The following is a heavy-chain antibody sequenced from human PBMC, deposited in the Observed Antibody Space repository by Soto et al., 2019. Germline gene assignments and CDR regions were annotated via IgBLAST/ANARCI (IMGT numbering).Heavy chain of an antibody. CDR1: GGSVSSGSYY. CDR2: IYYSGST. V-gene: IGHV4-61*01. Sequence: SETLSLTCTVSGGSVSSGSYYWSWIRQPPGKGLEWIGYIYYSGSTNYNPSLKSRVTISVDTSKNQFSLKLSSVTAADTAVYYCARVQFVWGSGWYRGNWFDPWGQGTLVTVSS. J-gene: IGHJ5*02. D-gene: IGHD6-19*01. CDR3: ARVQFVWGSGWYRGNWFDP.